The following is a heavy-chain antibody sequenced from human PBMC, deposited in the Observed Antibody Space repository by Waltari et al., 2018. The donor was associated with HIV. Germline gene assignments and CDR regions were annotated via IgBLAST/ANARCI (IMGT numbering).Heavy chain of an antibody. V-gene: IGHV3-74*01. CDR3: ATQDITEGRY. CDR2: INSDGSST. J-gene: IGHJ4*02. Sequence: EAQLVESGGGLVQPGGSLRLSCAASGFTFSRNWMHWVRQVPGKGLVWGSRINSDGSSTDYADSVKGRFTISRDNAKNTLYLHMNSLRVEDTAVYYCATQDITEGRYWGQGTLVTVSS. D-gene: IGHD3-10*01. CDR1: GFTFSRNW.